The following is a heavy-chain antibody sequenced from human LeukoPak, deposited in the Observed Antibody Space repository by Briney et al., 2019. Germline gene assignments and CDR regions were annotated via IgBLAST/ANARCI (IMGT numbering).Heavy chain of an antibody. CDR2: IYYSGST. Sequence: SETLSLTCTVSGGSISSSSHYWGWIRQPPGKGLEWIGSIYYSGSTHYNPSPKSRVTISVDTSKNQFSLKLSSVTAADTAVYYCARSERERIVLVVYAYFDYWGQGTLVTVSS. CDR1: GGSISSSSHY. V-gene: IGHV4-39*01. J-gene: IGHJ4*02. CDR3: ARSERERIVLVVYAYFDY. D-gene: IGHD2-8*02.